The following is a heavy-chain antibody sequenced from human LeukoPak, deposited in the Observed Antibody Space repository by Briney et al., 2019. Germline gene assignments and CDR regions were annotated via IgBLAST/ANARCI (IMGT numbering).Heavy chain of an antibody. V-gene: IGHV3-9*01. Sequence: GGSLRLSCAASGFTFDDYAMHWVRQAPGKGLEWVSGTSWNSGSIGYADSVKGRFTISRDNAKNSLYLQMNSLRAEDTAVYYCARWGVYYYGSGSYKGGRAFDIWGQGTMVTVSS. CDR2: TSWNSGSI. D-gene: IGHD3-10*01. J-gene: IGHJ3*02. CDR3: ARWGVYYYGSGSYKGGRAFDI. CDR1: GFTFDDYA.